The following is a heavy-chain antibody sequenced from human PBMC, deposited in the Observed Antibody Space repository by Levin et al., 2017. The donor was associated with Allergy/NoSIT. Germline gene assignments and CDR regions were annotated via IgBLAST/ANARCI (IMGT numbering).Heavy chain of an antibody. D-gene: IGHD2-15*01. CDR3: ARGGPATFFYGMDV. Sequence: RGESLKISCKGSGYGFTNYWIGWVRQMPGKGLEWMGIINPGDSDIKYSPSFQGQVTISADKSISTAYLQWSSLKASDTAMYYCARGGPATFFYGMDVWGQGTTVTVSS. CDR1: GYGFTNYW. V-gene: IGHV5-51*01. J-gene: IGHJ6*02. CDR2: INPGDSDI.